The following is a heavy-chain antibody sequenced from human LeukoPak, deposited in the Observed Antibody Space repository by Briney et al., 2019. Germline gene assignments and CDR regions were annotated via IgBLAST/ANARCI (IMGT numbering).Heavy chain of an antibody. CDR1: GGTFSSYA. Sequence: ASVKVSCKASGGTFSSYAISWVRQAPGQGLEWMGGIIPIFGTANYAQKFQGRVTTTADESTSTTYMELSSLRSEDTAVYYCARDQGVRQWLVPYYYYGMDVWGQGTTVTVSS. D-gene: IGHD6-19*01. CDR2: IIPIFGTA. V-gene: IGHV1-69*13. CDR3: ARDQGVRQWLVPYYYYGMDV. J-gene: IGHJ6*02.